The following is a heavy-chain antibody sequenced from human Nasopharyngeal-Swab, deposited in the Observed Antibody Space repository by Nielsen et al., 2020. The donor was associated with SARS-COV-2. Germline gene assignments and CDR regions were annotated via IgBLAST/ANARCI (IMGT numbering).Heavy chain of an antibody. CDR1: GGSISSSSYY. Sequence: SETLSLTCTVSGGSISSSSYYWGWIRQPPGKGLEWIRSIYYSGSTYYNPSLKSRVTISVDTSKNQFSLKLSSVTAADTAVYYCASQILWFGELTLDAFDIWGQGTMVTVSS. D-gene: IGHD3-10*01. J-gene: IGHJ3*02. V-gene: IGHV4-39*01. CDR2: IYYSGST. CDR3: ASQILWFGELTLDAFDI.